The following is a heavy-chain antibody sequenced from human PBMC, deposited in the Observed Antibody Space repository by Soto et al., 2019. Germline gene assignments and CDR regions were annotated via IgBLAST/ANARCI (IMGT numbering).Heavy chain of an antibody. D-gene: IGHD2-8*01. V-gene: IGHV3-23*01. CDR1: GFTFNNYD. CDR3: AKDDDNWTNGHFDN. Sequence: EVQLLESGGGLVQPGGSLRLSCAASGFTFNNYDMSWVRQAPGKGLEWVAGINGGADGAYYADSVKGRFTISRDNSKNTLYLYMNNLRSEDTAIYYCAKDDDNWTNGHFDNWGQGTVVTVSS. CDR2: INGGADGA. J-gene: IGHJ3*02.